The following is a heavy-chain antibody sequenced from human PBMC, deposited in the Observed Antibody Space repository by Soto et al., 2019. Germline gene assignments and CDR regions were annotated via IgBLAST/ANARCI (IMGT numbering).Heavy chain of an antibody. CDR1: GYSFTSYW. Sequence: GESLKISCKGSGYSFTSYWISWVRQMPGKGLEWMRRIDPSDSYTNYSPSFQGHVTISADKSISTAYLQWSSLKASDTAMYYCAGLAGYSSPSYYYYGMDVWGQGTTVTVSS. CDR2: IDPSDSYT. CDR3: AGLAGYSSPSYYYYGMDV. J-gene: IGHJ6*02. D-gene: IGHD6-6*01. V-gene: IGHV5-10-1*01.